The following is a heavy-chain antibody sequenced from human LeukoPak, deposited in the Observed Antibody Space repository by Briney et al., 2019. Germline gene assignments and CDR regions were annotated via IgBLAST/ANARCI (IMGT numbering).Heavy chain of an antibody. J-gene: IGHJ4*02. CDR1: GGSFSGYY. Sequence: PSETLSLTCAVYGGSFSGYYWSWIRQPPGKGLEWIGEINHSGSTNYNPSLKSRVTIPVDTSKNQFSLKLSSVTAADTAVYYCARGIQWLRRGGFDYWGQGTLVTVSS. V-gene: IGHV4-34*01. CDR2: INHSGST. CDR3: ARGIQWLRRGGFDY. D-gene: IGHD5-12*01.